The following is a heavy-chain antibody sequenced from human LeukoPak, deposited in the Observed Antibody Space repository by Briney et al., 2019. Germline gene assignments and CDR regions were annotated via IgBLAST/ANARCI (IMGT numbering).Heavy chain of an antibody. V-gene: IGHV3-7*03. CDR3: ARRTTSCPDY. CDR2: IRQDESEK. J-gene: IGHJ4*02. D-gene: IGHD2-2*01. Sequence: GGSLRLSCVASGFTFSSYWMSWVRQAPGKGLEWVANIRQDESEKYYVDSVKGRFTISRDNAKNSLYLQMNSLRAEDTAVYYCARRTTSCPDYWGQGTLVTVSS. CDR1: GFTFSSYW.